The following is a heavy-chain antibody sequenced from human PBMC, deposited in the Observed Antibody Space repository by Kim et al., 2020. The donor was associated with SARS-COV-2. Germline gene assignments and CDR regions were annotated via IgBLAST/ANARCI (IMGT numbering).Heavy chain of an antibody. V-gene: IGHV5-10-1*01. J-gene: IGHJ4*02. D-gene: IGHD3-22*01. Sequence: YRPSFQGHVTISVDKSISTAYLQWSSLKASDTAMYYCARNYDTSSYSVDYWGQGTLVTVSS. CDR3: ARNYDTSSYSVDY.